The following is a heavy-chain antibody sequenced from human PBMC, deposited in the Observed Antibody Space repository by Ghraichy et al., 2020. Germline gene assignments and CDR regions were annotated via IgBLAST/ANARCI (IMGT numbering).Heavy chain of an antibody. D-gene: IGHD4-23*01. V-gene: IGHV4-34*01. CDR2: INHSGST. Sequence: SQTLSLTCAVYGGSFSGYYWSWIRQPPGKGLEWIGEINHSGSTNYNPSLKSRVTISVDTSKNQFSLTLSSVTAADTAVYYCARPRGKLFDYGMDVWGQGTTVTVSS. J-gene: IGHJ6*02. CDR3: ARPRGKLFDYGMDV. CDR1: GGSFSGYY.